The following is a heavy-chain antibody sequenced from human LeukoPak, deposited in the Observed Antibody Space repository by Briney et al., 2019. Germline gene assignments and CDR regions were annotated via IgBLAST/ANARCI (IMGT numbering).Heavy chain of an antibody. CDR3: AREGYCSGVTCYSFEY. J-gene: IGHJ4*02. Sequence: ASVKVSCKTSGYTFTFYYIHWVRQAPGQGLEWMGMINPSGDSTTYAQKFQGRVTMTRDMSISTVYMALSSLRSEDTAVYFCAREGYCSGVTCYSFEYWGQGSPVTVSS. D-gene: IGHD2-15*01. V-gene: IGHV1-46*01. CDR1: GYTFTFYY. CDR2: INPSGDST.